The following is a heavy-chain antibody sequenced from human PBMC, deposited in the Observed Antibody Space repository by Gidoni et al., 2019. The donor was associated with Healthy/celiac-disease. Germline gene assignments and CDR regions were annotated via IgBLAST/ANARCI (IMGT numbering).Heavy chain of an antibody. D-gene: IGHD6-13*01. V-gene: IGHV4-39*01. CDR3: ASGNHIAAAGPNFDY. Sequence: QLQLQESGPGLVKPSETLSLPCTVSGGSISRSRYYWGWIRQPPRKGLEWIGSIYYSVSTYYNPALKSRVTISVDTSKNQFSLKLSSVTAADTAVYYCASGNHIAAAGPNFDYWGQGTLVTVSS. J-gene: IGHJ4*02. CDR2: IYYSVST. CDR1: GGSISRSRYY.